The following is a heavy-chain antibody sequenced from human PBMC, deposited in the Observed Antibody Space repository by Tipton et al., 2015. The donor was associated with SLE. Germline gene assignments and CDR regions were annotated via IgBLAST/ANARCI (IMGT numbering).Heavy chain of an antibody. D-gene: IGHD5-12*01. CDR1: GYTFTGYY. CDR2: ISVYNGNT. Sequence: QVQLVQSGAEVKKPGASVKVSCKASGYTFTGYYMHWVRQVPGQGLEWIGWISVYNGNTNSAQKLQDRVTLTTDSSTSTTYMELRSLRSDDTAVYYCARSVVATTDFDDWGRGTLVTVSS. J-gene: IGHJ4*02. V-gene: IGHV1-18*04. CDR3: ARSVVATTDFDD.